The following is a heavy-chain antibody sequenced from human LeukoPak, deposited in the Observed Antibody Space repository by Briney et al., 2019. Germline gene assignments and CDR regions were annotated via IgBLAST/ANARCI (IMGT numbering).Heavy chain of an antibody. J-gene: IGHJ4*02. CDR3: ARDYPYYYDGGTYYSFDF. V-gene: IGHV3-66*01. D-gene: IGHD3-22*01. CDR2: IYSGGST. CDR1: EFTVSDNY. Sequence: PGGSLRLSCAASEFTVSDNYMSWVRQAPGKGLEWVSLIYSGGSTYYADSVKGRFTISRDNSKNTLYLQMNSLRAEDTAVYYCARDYPYYYDGGTYYSFDFWGQGTLVTVSS.